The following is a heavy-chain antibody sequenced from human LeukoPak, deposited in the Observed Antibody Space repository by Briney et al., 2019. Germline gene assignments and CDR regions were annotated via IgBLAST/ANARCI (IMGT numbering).Heavy chain of an antibody. CDR1: GFTVSSNY. J-gene: IGHJ4*02. V-gene: IGHV3-53*01. Sequence: GSLRLSCAASGFTVSSNYMSWVRQAPGKGLEWVSVIYSGGSTYYADSVKGRFTISRDNSKNTLYLQMNSLRAEDTAVYYCASPQGPDSSYDYWGQGTLVTVSS. D-gene: IGHD5-12*01. CDR2: IYSGGST. CDR3: ASPQGPDSSYDY.